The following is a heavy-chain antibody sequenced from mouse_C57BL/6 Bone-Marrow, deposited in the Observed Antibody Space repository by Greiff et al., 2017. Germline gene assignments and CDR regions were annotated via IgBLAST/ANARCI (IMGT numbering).Heavy chain of an antibody. D-gene: IGHD3-1*01. CDR2: IDPSDSET. Sequence: QVQLQQPGAELVRPGSSVKLSCTASGYTFTSYWMHWVKQRPIQGLEWIGNIDPSDSETHYNQKFKDKATLTVDTTSSTAYMQLSSLTSEDSAVYYCAREGAYRDYAMDYWGQGTSVTVSS. V-gene: IGHV1-52*01. CDR1: GYTFTSYW. CDR3: AREGAYRDYAMDY. J-gene: IGHJ4*01.